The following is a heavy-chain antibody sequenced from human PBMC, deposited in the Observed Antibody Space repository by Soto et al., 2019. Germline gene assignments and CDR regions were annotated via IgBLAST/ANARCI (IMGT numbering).Heavy chain of an antibody. J-gene: IGHJ4*02. Sequence: SETLSLTCTVSGGSISSGGYYWSLILQHPGKGLEWIGYIYYSGSTYYNPSLKIRVTISVDTSKNQFSLKLSSVTAADTAVYYCDREIRGWNTYGMDYWGQGTLVTVSS. CDR3: DREIRGWNTYGMDY. CDR1: GGSISSGGYY. D-gene: IGHD3-10*01. CDR2: IYYSGST. V-gene: IGHV4-31*03.